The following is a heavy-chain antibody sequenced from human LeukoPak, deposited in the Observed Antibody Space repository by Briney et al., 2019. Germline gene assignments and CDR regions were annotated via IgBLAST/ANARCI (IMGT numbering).Heavy chain of an antibody. J-gene: IGHJ4*02. CDR1: GFTFSSYW. D-gene: IGHD4-11*01. CDR2: INSDGSST. Sequence: GGSLRLSCAASGFTFSSYWMHWVRQAPGKGLVWVSRINSDGSSTSYADSVKGRFTISRDNAKNSLYLQMNSLRAEDTAFYYCAKGGTSVLIYYYFDYWGQGTLVTVSS. CDR3: AKGGTSVLIYYYFDY. V-gene: IGHV3-74*01.